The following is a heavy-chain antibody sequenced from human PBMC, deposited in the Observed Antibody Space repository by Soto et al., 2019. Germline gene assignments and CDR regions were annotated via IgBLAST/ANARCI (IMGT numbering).Heavy chain of an antibody. V-gene: IGHV2-70*04. CDR2: IDWDDDK. CDR3: ARISASGSSIWFDP. Sequence: GSGLTLVNPTQTLTLTCTFSGFSLSTSGVRVSWIRQPPGKALEWLARIDWDDDKFYSTSLKTRLTISKDTSKNQVVLTMTNMDPVDTATYYCARISASGSSIWFDPWGQGTPVTVSS. CDR1: GFSLSTSGVR. D-gene: IGHD3-22*01. J-gene: IGHJ5*02.